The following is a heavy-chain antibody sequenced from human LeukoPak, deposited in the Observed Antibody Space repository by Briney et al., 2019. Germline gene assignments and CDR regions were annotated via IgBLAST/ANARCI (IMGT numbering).Heavy chain of an antibody. CDR3: ARDRHNYYDSSGYYTGRWFDP. J-gene: IGHJ5*02. CDR1: GGSISSYY. D-gene: IGHD3-22*01. CDR2: IYYSGST. Sequence: SETLSLTCTVPGGSISSYYWSWIRQPPGKGLEWIGYIYYSGSTNHNPSLKSRVTISVDTSKNQFSLKLSSVTAADTAVYYCARDRHNYYDSSGYYTGRWFDPWGQGTLVTVSS. V-gene: IGHV4-59*01.